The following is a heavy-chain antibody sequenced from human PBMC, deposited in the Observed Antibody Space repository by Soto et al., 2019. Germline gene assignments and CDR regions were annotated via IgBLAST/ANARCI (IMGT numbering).Heavy chain of an antibody. CDR3: AKDASRSGIVGQCVA. D-gene: IGHD6-25*01. J-gene: IGHJ5*02. V-gene: IGHV3-23*01. CDR2: ISDSGITT. CDR1: GFTFSDYA. Sequence: EVPLMESGGGLIQPGGSLRLSCAASGFTFSDYAMAWVRQVPGKGLEWVAGISDSGITTKYAAYVNGRFTVSRDTSKNTHFLQMTSMKAADTAVYDGAKDASRSGIVGQCVAWGQGALVTVSS.